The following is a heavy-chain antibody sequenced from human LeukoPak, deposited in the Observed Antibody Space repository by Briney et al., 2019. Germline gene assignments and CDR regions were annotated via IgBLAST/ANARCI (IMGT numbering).Heavy chain of an antibody. D-gene: IGHD3-22*01. CDR3: ARAPPPYDSSGNYYRYYYYGMDV. J-gene: IGHJ6*02. CDR2: MNPNSGNT. Sequence: GASVKVSCKASGYTFTSYDINWVRQATGQGLEWMGWMNPNSGNTGYAQKFQGRVTMTRNTSISTAYMELSSLRSEDTAVYYCARAPPPYDSSGNYYRYYYYGMDVWGQGTTVTVSS. V-gene: IGHV1-8*01. CDR1: GYTFTSYD.